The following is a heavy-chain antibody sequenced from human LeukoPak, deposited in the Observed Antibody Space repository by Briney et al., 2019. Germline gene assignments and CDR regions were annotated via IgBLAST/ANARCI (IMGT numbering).Heavy chain of an antibody. D-gene: IGHD4-23*01. CDR1: GFTFSDYA. J-gene: IGHJ4*02. Sequence: GGSLRLSCAASGFTFSDYAMSWVRQAPGKGLEWVSAISGSGGDTYYADSVKGRFTISRDNSKNTLYLQMNSLRADDTAVYYCARDYGGSSPFDYWGQGTLVTVSS. CDR3: ARDYGGSSPFDY. V-gene: IGHV3-23*01. CDR2: ISGSGGDT.